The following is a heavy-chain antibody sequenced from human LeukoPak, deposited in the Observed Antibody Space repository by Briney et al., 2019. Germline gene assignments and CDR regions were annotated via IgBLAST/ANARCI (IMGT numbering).Heavy chain of an antibody. J-gene: IGHJ6*02. CDR2: MNPNSGNT. D-gene: IGHD6-13*01. V-gene: IGHV1-8*01. CDR1: GFTFTSHD. CDR3: ATWGSSSSPLPSMDV. Sequence: GASVKVSCKASGFTFTSHDYNWVRQATGQGLEWMGWMNPNSGNTGYAQKLQGRVTMTRDTSMTTVYMELSSLTSEDTAVYYCATWGSSSSPLPSMDVWGQGTAVTVSS.